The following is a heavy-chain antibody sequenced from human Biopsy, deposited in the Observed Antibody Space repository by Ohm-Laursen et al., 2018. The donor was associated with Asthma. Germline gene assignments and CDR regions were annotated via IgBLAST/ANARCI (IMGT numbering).Heavy chain of an antibody. D-gene: IGHD6-19*01. CDR1: GASITTPNY. CDR2: VYYTGNT. CDR3: ARHWSGNGWEDVHNWFDP. V-gene: IGHV4-39*01. Sequence: GTLSLTCAVSGASITTPNYWAWIRQPPGRGLEWLGRVYYTGNTIYSSSLRSRLTMSVASSRSQFSLRLSSVTAADRGVYYCARHWSGNGWEDVHNWFDPWGPGIGVTVSS. J-gene: IGHJ5*02.